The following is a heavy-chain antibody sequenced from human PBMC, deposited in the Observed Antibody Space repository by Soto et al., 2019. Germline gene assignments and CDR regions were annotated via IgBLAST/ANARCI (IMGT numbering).Heavy chain of an antibody. V-gene: IGHV3-21*01. Sequence: GGSLRLSCAASGFTFSSYSMNWVRQAPGKGLEWVSSISSSSSYIYYADSVKGRFTISSDNAKNSLYLQMNSLRAEDTAEYYCARDNCGGDCYTKGAFDIWGQGTMVTVSS. CDR3: ARDNCGGDCYTKGAFDI. CDR1: GFTFSSYS. CDR2: ISSSSSYI. J-gene: IGHJ3*02. D-gene: IGHD2-21*01.